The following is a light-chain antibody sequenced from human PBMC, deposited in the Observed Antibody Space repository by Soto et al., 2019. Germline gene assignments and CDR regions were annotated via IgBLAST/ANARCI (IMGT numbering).Light chain of an antibody. V-gene: IGKV4-1*01. J-gene: IGKJ1*01. CDR1: QSVLYRSNNKNY. Sequence: DIVMTQSPDSLAVSLGERATINCKSSQSVLYRSNNKNYLAWYQQKPGQPPKLLIYWASTRESGVPDRFSASGSGTDFTLTISSLQAEDVAVYYCQQYYTTPWTFGQGTKVEIK. CDR3: QQYYTTPWT. CDR2: WAS.